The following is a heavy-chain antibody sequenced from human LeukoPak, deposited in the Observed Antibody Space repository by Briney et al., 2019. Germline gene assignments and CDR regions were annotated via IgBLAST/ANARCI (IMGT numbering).Heavy chain of an antibody. Sequence: SETLSLTCTVSGGSISSSSYYWGWIRQPPGKGLEWIGSIYYSGSTYYNPSLKSRVTISVDTSKNQFSLKLSSVTAADTAVYYCARVNYDILTGYLDYWGQGTLVTVSS. D-gene: IGHD3-9*01. V-gene: IGHV4-39*07. CDR2: IYYSGST. J-gene: IGHJ4*02. CDR1: GGSISSSSYY. CDR3: ARVNYDILTGYLDY.